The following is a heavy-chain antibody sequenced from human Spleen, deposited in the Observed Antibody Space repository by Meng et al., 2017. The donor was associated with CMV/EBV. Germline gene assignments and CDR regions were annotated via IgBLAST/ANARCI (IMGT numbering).Heavy chain of an antibody. CDR1: GFTFSSYA. V-gene: IGHV3-23*03. J-gene: IGHJ6*02. D-gene: IGHD6-6*01. CDR2: VYTGGRST. CDR3: ARDGSSSSYYYYYGMDV. Sequence: GESLKISCAASGFTFSSYAMTWVRQAPGKGLEWVSVVYTGGRSTYYADSVKGRFTISRDDSKDTVYLQMNSLRAEDTAVYYCARDGSSSSYYYYYGMDVWGQGTTVTVSS.